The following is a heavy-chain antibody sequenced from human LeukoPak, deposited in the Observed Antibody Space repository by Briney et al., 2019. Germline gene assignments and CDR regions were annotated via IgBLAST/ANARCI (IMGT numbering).Heavy chain of an antibody. CDR2: IRSKAYGGTT. CDR3: TRDQTPYY. J-gene: IGHJ4*02. Sequence: GGSLRLSCTASGFTFGDYAMTWVRQAPGKGLEWVGFIRSKAYGGTTEYAASVKGRFTISRDDSKSIVYLQRNSLKTEDTAVYYCTRDQTPYYWGQGTLVTVSS. V-gene: IGHV3-49*04. CDR1: GFTFGDYA.